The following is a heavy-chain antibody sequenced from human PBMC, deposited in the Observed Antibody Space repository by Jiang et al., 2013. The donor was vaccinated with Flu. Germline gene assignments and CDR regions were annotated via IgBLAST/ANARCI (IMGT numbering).Heavy chain of an antibody. D-gene: IGHD6-13*01. J-gene: IGHJ3*02. CDR3: ARGRIYSSSWYSGGDAFDI. V-gene: IGHV3-48*02. Sequence: ESGGGLVQPGGSLRLSCAASGFTFSSYSMNWVRQAPGKGLEWVSYISSSSSTIYYADSVKGRFTISRDNAKNSLYLQMNSLRDEDTAVYYCARGRIYSSSWYSGGDAFDIWGQGTMVTVSS. CDR1: GFTFSSYS. CDR2: ISSSSSTI.